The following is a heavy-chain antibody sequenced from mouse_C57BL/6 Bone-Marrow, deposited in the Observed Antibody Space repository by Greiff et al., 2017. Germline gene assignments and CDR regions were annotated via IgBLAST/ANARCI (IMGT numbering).Heavy chain of an antibody. CDR1: GYTFTSYW. J-gene: IGHJ2*01. CDR3: ARRWLLREYYFDY. V-gene: IGHV1-64*01. CDR2: IHPNSGST. D-gene: IGHD2-3*01. Sequence: VQLQQPGAELVKPGASVKLSCKASGYTFTSYWMHWVKQRPGQGLEWIGMIHPNSGSTNYNEKFKSKATLTVDTSSSTAYMQLSSLTSEDSAVYYCARRWLLREYYFDYWGQGTTLTVSS.